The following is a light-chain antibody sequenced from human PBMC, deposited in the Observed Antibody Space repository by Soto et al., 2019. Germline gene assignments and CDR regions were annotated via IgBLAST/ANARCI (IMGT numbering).Light chain of an antibody. J-gene: IGKJ5*01. CDR1: QPLNNN. Sequence: EIVVTQSPATLSVSPGDRATLSCRAGQPLNNNVAWYQHKPGQAPRLLIYGASTRATGISARFSGSGSGTEFTLTISSLQSEDFAVYYCQQYEKWPPSITFGQGTRLEIK. CDR2: GAS. CDR3: QQYEKWPPSIT. V-gene: IGKV3-15*01.